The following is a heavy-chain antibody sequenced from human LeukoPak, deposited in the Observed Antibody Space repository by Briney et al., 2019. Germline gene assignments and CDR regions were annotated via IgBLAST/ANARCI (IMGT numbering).Heavy chain of an antibody. Sequence: GASVKVSCKASGYTFTNYHLHWVRQAPGQGLEWMGWINPNSGGTNYAQKFQGRVTMTRDTSINSVYMELSGLRSDDTAVYYCAREGTPSSLYYFDYWGQGTLVTVSS. J-gene: IGHJ4*02. CDR3: AREGTPSSLYYFDY. V-gene: IGHV1-2*02. CDR1: GYTFTNYH. CDR2: INPNSGGT.